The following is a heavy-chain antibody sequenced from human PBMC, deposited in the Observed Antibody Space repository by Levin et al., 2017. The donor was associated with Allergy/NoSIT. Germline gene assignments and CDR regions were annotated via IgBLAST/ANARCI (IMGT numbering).Heavy chain of an antibody. J-gene: IGHJ4*02. CDR3: ARPGVYSYGLDY. D-gene: IGHD5-18*01. CDR1: GYTFTSYY. V-gene: IGHV1-46*01. CDR2: INPSGGST. Sequence: PGESLKISCKASGYTFTSYYMHWVRQAPGQGLEWMGIINPSGGSTNYAQKFQGRVTMTRDTSTSRVYMELSSLRSEDTAVYYCARPGVYSYGLDYWGQGTLVTVSS.